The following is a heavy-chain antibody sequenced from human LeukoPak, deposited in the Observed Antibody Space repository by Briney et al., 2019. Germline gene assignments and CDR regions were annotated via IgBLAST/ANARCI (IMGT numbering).Heavy chain of an antibody. CDR1: GGSISSGSYY. Sequence: SETLSLTCTVSGGSISSGSYYWSWIRQPAGKGLEWIGRIYTSGSTNYNPSLKSRVTISVDTSKNQFSLKLSSVTAADTAVYYCARYPDDTVTTGGGYYFDYWGQGTLVTVSS. V-gene: IGHV4-61*02. CDR2: IYTSGST. J-gene: IGHJ4*02. CDR3: ARYPDDTVTTGGGYYFDY. D-gene: IGHD4-17*01.